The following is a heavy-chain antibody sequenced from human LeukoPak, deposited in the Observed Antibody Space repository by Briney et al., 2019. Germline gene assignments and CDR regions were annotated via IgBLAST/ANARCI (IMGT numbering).Heavy chain of an antibody. D-gene: IGHD3/OR15-3a*01. V-gene: IGHV4-39*01. CDR3: ARLGRWTYYFDY. CDR2: VYYSGST. CDR1: GDSINSNDYY. J-gene: IGHJ4*02. Sequence: SETLSLTCTVSGDSINSNDYYWGWIRQPPGKGLEWIGTVYYSGSTYYNPSLKSRVTISVDTSKNQFSLKLSSVTAADTAVYYCARLGRWTYYFDYWGQGTLVTVSS.